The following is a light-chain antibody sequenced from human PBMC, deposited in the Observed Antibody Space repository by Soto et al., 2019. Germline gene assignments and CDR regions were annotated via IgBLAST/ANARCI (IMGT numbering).Light chain of an antibody. CDR2: DAS. Sequence: ELVMTQSPATLSVSPGERATLSCRASQSVSSNLAWYQQKPGQAPMLLIYDASTRATDIPARFSGSGSGTEFTLTISSLQSEDFAVYFCQQYNNWPQTFGQGTKVDIK. CDR1: QSVSSN. CDR3: QQYNNWPQT. J-gene: IGKJ1*01. V-gene: IGKV3-15*01.